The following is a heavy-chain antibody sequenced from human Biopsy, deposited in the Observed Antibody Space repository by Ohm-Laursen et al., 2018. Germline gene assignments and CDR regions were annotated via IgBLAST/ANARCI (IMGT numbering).Heavy chain of an antibody. V-gene: IGHV4-31*03. CDR2: IYHSGTT. D-gene: IGHD1-26*01. J-gene: IGHJ4*02. CDR1: GVSISVDGYY. CDR3: ATFRASWDTTQGGDY. Sequence: SQTLSLTCTVSGVSISVDGYYWAWIRQLPGKGLDWIGYIYHSGTTYSNPSLKSRLTMSVDTSKNEFSLRLRSVTAADTAVYFCATFRASWDTTQGGDYWGQGTLVTVSS.